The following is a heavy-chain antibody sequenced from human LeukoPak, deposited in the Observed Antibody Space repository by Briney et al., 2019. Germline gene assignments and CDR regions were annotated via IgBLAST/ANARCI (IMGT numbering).Heavy chain of an antibody. Sequence: PSETLSLTCTVSGGSISSSSYYWGWIRQPPGKGLEWIGSIYYSGSTYYNPSHKSRVTISVDTSKNQFSLKLSSVTAADTAVYYCARADLLPPSWFGPWGQGTLVTVSS. J-gene: IGHJ5*02. CDR1: GGSISSSSYY. CDR3: ARADLLPPSWFGP. V-gene: IGHV4-39*07. D-gene: IGHD3-10*01. CDR2: IYYSGST.